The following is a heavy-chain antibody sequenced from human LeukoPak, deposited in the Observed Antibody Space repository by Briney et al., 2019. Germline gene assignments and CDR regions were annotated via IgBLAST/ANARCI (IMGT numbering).Heavy chain of an antibody. J-gene: IGHJ4*02. CDR3: AKDVGTCSGGSCYASYYFDY. CDR1: GFTFSSYG. Sequence: PGGSLRLSCAASGFTFSSYGMHWVRQAPGKGLEWVAVIWYDGSNKYYADSVKGRFTISRDNSKNTLYLQMNSLRAEDTAVYYCAKDVGTCSGGSCYASYYFDYWGQGTLVTVSS. D-gene: IGHD2-15*01. CDR2: IWYDGSNK. V-gene: IGHV3-33*06.